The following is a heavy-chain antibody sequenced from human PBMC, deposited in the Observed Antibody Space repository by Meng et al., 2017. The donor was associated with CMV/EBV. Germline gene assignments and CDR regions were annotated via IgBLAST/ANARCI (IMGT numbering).Heavy chain of an antibody. D-gene: IGHD3-10*01. Sequence: GGSLRLSCTASGVTFSSYAWSWVRQAPGKGLEWVSTITGGAGSPYTADSVQGRFTISTDKSKNTLYLQMSSLRGDDTAIYFCAKSRGGYGSGSYYTFDSWGQGTLVTVSS. V-gene: IGHV3-23*01. CDR3: AKSRGGYGSGSYYTFDS. CDR2: ITGGAGSP. CDR1: GVTFSSYA. J-gene: IGHJ4*02.